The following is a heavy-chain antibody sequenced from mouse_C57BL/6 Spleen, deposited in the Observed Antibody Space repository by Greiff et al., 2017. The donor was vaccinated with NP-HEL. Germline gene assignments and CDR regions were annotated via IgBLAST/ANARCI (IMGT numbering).Heavy chain of an antibody. Sequence: QVQLQQPGAELVRPGSSVKLSCKASGYTFTSYWMHWVKQRPIQGLEWIGNIDPSDSETDYNQKFKDKATLTVDKSSTTAYMQLSSLTSEASAVYYCASCPSSRYWFAYRGQGTLVTVSA. CDR3: ASCPSSRYWFAY. V-gene: IGHV1-52*01. D-gene: IGHD3-2*02. CDR2: IDPSDSET. CDR1: GYTFTSYW. J-gene: IGHJ3*01.